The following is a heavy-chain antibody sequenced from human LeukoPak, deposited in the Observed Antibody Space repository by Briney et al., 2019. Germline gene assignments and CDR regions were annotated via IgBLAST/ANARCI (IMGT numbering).Heavy chain of an antibody. CDR3: AKGSIAVALFDY. Sequence: PGGSLRLSCAASGLTFSSYAMSWVRQAPGKGLEWVSAMSGSGDNTYYADSVKGRFTISRDNSKNTLYMQMNSLRAEDTAVYYCAKGSIAVALFDYWGQGTLVTVSS. CDR2: MSGSGDNT. V-gene: IGHV3-23*01. CDR1: GLTFSSYA. J-gene: IGHJ4*02. D-gene: IGHD6-19*01.